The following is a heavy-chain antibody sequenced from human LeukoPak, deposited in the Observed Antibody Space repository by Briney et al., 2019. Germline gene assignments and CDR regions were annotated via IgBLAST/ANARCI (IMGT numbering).Heavy chain of an antibody. J-gene: IGHJ4*02. Sequence: ASVKVSCKASGYTFTFYYLYWVRQAPGQGLEWMGLINPSGGGTSYAQKFQGRVTMTRDMSTSTVYMELSRLRSDDTAVYYCARGKIVGATYFDYWGQGTLVTVSS. CDR1: GYTFTFYY. V-gene: IGHV1-46*01. CDR3: ARGKIVGATYFDY. D-gene: IGHD1-26*01. CDR2: INPSGGGT.